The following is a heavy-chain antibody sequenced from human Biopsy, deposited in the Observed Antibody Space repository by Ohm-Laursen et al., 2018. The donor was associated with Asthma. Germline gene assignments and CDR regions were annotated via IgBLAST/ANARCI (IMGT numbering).Heavy chain of an antibody. CDR3: ASDFPKDYVRYNFQF. J-gene: IGHJ4*02. CDR2: HDHEEGGT. CDR1: GYILTDLS. Sequence: ASVKVSWKLSGYILTDLSMHWVRQAPGQGLEWMGGHDHEEGGTVNARRFQGRVTMTEDTSTDTAYMELSSLSSDDTAVYYCASDFPKDYVRYNFQFWGQGTLVTVSS. V-gene: IGHV1-24*01. D-gene: IGHD4-17*01.